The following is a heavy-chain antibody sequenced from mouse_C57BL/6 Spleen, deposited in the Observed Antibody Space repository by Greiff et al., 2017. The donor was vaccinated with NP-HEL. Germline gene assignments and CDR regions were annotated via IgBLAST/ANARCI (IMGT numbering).Heavy chain of an antibody. CDR3: AKSFDYYGSSSLAY. CDR1: GFTFSDYG. J-gene: IGHJ3*01. Sequence: EVQVVESGGGLVKPGGSLKLSCAASGFTFSDYGMHWVRQAPEKGLEWVAYISSGSSTIYYADTVKGRFTISRDNAKKPLFLQMTSLRSEDTAMYYCAKSFDYYGSSSLAYWGQGTLVTVSA. V-gene: IGHV5-17*01. CDR2: ISSGSSTI. D-gene: IGHD1-1*01.